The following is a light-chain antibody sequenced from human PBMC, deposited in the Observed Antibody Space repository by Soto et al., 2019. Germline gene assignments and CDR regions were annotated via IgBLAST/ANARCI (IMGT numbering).Light chain of an antibody. CDR3: QHFNDWPYT. CDR1: QSVGNN. CDR2: GAS. Sequence: EIVMTQSPATLSVSPGERVTLSCMASQSVGNNLAWYQQRPGQAPRLLIYGASTRATGIPARFSGSGSGTDFTLTISSLQSEDFAVYYCQHFNDWPYTFGQGTKLDFK. J-gene: IGKJ2*01. V-gene: IGKV3-15*01.